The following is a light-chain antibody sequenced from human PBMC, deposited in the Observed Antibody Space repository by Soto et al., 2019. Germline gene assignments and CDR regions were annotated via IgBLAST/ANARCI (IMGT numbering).Light chain of an antibody. CDR2: LGS. V-gene: IGKV2-28*01. J-gene: IGKJ1*01. CDR1: QSLLQSNGYKY. Sequence: VMTQSPLSLPVTPGEPASISCRSSQSLLQSNGYKYLDWYLQKPGQSPQLLIYLGSNRASGVPDRFSGSGSGTDFTLKISRVEAEDVGIYYCMQALQTPWTFGQGTKVEIK. CDR3: MQALQTPWT.